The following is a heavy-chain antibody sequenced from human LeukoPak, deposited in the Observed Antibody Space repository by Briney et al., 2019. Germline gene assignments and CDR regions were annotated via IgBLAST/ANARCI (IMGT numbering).Heavy chain of an antibody. D-gene: IGHD5-18*01. V-gene: IGHV3-23*01. CDR2: ISGSGGST. CDR3: ATWIQLWLSSYFDY. CDR1: GFTFSSYA. Sequence: GGSLRLSCAASGFTFSSYAMSWVRQAPGKGLEWVSVISGSGGSTYYADSVKGRFTISRDNSKNTLYLQMNSLRAEDTAVYYCATWIQLWLSSYFDYWGQGTLVTVSS. J-gene: IGHJ4*02.